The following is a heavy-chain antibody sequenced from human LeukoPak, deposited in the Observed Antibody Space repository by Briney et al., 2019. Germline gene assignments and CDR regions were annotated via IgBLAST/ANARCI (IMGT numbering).Heavy chain of an antibody. CDR1: GGSISSYY. D-gene: IGHD3-3*01. V-gene: IGHV4-59*01. CDR2: IYYSGST. Sequence: SETLSLTCTVSGGSISSYYWSWLRQPPGKGLEWIGYIYYSGSTNYNPSLKSRVTISVDTSKNQFSLKLSSVTAADTAVYYCAREPDYDFWSGPDYGMDVWGQGTTVTVSS. J-gene: IGHJ6*02. CDR3: AREPDYDFWSGPDYGMDV.